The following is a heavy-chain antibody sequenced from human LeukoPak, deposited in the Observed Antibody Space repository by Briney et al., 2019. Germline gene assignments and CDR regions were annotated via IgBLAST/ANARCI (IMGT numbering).Heavy chain of an antibody. D-gene: IGHD6-19*01. J-gene: IGHJ4*02. CDR1: GYTFTDFA. V-gene: IGHV1-3*04. CDR2: INTGTDDS. CDR3: ARGSAWYDAY. Sequence: ASVKVSCKASGYTFTDFAMHWVRQAPGQRLEWMGWINTGTDDSEYSQKFQGRVTITRDTSARIVYMELSSLIFEDTAVYYCARGSAWYDAYWGQGTLVTVSS.